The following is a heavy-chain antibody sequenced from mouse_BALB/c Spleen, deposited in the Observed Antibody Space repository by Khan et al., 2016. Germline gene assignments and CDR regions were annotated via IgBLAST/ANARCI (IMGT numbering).Heavy chain of an antibody. D-gene: IGHD1-1*01. CDR3: ARYHYYCGSSGDLDV. CDR2: INTYSGES. V-gene: IGHV9-3-1*01. CDR1: GYTFTNYG. Sequence: QIQLVQSGPELKKPGKTVKISCKASGYTFTNYGMNWVKQAPGKGLKWMGWINTYSGESTYADDFKGRFAFSLDTSANTAYLQLNNLKNEDTATYFCARYHYYCGSSGDLDVWGAGTTVTVSS. J-gene: IGHJ1*01.